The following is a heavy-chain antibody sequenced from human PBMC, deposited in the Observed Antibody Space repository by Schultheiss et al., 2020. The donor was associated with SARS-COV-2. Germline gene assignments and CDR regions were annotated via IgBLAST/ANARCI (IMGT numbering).Heavy chain of an antibody. Sequence: GSLRLSCAVYGGSFSGYYWSWIRQHPGKGLEWIGYIYYSGSTYYNPSLKSRVTISVDTSKNQFSLKLSSVTAADTAVYYCAREIAPGYSSSWYNWFDPWGQGTLVTVSS. CDR2: IYYSGST. CDR3: AREIAPGYSSSWYNWFDP. D-gene: IGHD6-13*01. CDR1: GGSFSGYY. J-gene: IGHJ5*02. V-gene: IGHV4-59*01.